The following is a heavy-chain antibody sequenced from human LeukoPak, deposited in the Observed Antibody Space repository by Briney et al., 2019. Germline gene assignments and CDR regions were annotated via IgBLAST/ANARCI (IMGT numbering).Heavy chain of an antibody. V-gene: IGHV4-34*01. CDR3: ARSHITGTKNLIFDY. J-gene: IGHJ4*02. Sequence: TSETLSLTCAVYGGSFSGYYWSWIRQPPGKGLEWIGEINHSGSTNYNPSLKSRVTISVDTSKNQFSLKLSSVTAADTAVYYCARSHITGTKNLIFDYWGQGTLVTVSS. D-gene: IGHD1-20*01. CDR2: INHSGST. CDR1: GGSFSGYY.